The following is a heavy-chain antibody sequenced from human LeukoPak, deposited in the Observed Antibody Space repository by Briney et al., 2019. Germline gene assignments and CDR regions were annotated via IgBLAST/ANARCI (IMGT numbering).Heavy chain of an antibody. CDR2: ISGSGGST. CDR1: GFTFSSYA. J-gene: IGHJ4*02. D-gene: IGHD5-18*01. Sequence: GGSPRLSCAASGFTFSSYAMSWVRQAPGKGLEWVSAISGSGGSTYYADSVKGRFTISRDNSKNTLYLQMNSLRAEDTAVYYCANLYSYGPPFEYWGQGTLVTVSS. V-gene: IGHV3-23*01. CDR3: ANLYSYGPPFEY.